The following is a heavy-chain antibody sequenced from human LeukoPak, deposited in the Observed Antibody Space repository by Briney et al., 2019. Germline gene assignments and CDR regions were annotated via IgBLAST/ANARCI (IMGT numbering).Heavy chain of an antibody. CDR2: IFYSGST. CDR3: ARLYDNSENSFDP. D-gene: IGHD3-22*01. V-gene: IGHV4-59*01. Sequence: SETLSLTCTVSGGSISSYYWSWIRQPPGKGLEWIGYIFYSGSTNYNPSLKSRVTISVDTSKNHFSLKLSSVTAADTAVYYCARLYDNSENSFDPWGQGTLVTVSS. J-gene: IGHJ5*02. CDR1: GGSISSYY.